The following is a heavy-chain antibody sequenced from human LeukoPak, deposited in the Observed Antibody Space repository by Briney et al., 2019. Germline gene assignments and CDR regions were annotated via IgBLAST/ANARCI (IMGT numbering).Heavy chain of an antibody. Sequence: SETLSLTCTVSGGSISSSSYYWGWIRQPPGKGLEWIGSIYYSGSTYYNPSLKSRVTISVDTSKNQFSLKLSSVTAADTAVYYCARHRGDYFGSGSYFDYWGQGTLVTVSS. J-gene: IGHJ4*02. V-gene: IGHV4-39*01. CDR1: GGSISSSSYY. CDR2: IYYSGST. CDR3: ARHRGDYFGSGSYFDY. D-gene: IGHD3-10*01.